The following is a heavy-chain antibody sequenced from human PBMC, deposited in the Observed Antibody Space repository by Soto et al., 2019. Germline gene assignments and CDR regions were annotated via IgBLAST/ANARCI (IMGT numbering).Heavy chain of an antibody. V-gene: IGHV4-31*03. D-gene: IGHD6-13*01. CDR2: IYDAGTT. CDR3: ARLYAGTDAFEA. J-gene: IGHJ3*01. Sequence: QVQLQESGPGLVKPLETLSLTCTVSGGSITNDGSYWSWVRQHPGKGLEWIGYIYDAGTTYRNPSLKCRLSMSVDTSRKRFSLEMTSVTAADTAVYYCARLYAGTDAFEAWGQGTMVTVSS. CDR1: GGSITNDGSY.